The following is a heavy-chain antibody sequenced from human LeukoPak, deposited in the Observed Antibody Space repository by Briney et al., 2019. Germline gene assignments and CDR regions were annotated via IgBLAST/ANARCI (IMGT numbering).Heavy chain of an antibody. CDR3: ARDCGGGSCYGPYDAFDI. V-gene: IGHV3-48*03. D-gene: IGHD2-15*01. CDR1: GFTFSSYE. Sequence: PGGSLRLSCAASGFTFSSYEMNWVRQAPGKGLEWVSYISSSGSAIYYAESVKGRFTISRDNAKNSLYLQMNSLRAEDTAVYYCARDCGGGSCYGPYDAFDIWGQGTMVTVSS. CDR2: ISSSGSAI. J-gene: IGHJ3*02.